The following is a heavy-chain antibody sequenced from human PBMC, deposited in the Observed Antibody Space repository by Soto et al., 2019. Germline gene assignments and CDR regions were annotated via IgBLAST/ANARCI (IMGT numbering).Heavy chain of an antibody. CDR2: INPDTGDT. V-gene: IGHV1-2*04. Sequence: ASVKVSCKASGYISIDYYIHWVRQAPGQGLEWMGWINPDTGDTNYAQKFQGWVTVTRDTSISTAYMEVSRLKSDDTDVYYCARVPYTSSTYFYYGMDVWGRGITVTVSS. CDR1: GYISIDYY. J-gene: IGHJ6*02. D-gene: IGHD6-6*01. CDR3: ARVPYTSSTYFYYGMDV.